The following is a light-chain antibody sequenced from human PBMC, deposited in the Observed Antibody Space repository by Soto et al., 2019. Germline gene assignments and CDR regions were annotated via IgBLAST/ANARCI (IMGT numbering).Light chain of an antibody. CDR2: DVS. J-gene: IGLJ1*01. CDR1: SSDVGGYNY. CDR3: CSYTTSNTRQIV. V-gene: IGLV2-14*03. Sequence: QSALTQAASVSGSPGQSITIACTGTSSDVGGYNYVSWYQHHPGKAPKLMIYDVSNRPSGVSNRFSGSKSGNTASLTISGLQPEAEADYYCCSYTTSNTRQIVFGTGTKVTVL.